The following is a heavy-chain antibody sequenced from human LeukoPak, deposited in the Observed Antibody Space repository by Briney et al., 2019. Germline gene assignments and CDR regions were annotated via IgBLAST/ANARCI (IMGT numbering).Heavy chain of an antibody. CDR1: GGSFSGDF. J-gene: IGHJ3*02. V-gene: IGHV4-34*01. CDR3: ARDAGYSSSSDAFDI. D-gene: IGHD6-13*01. Sequence: SETLSLTCAVYGGSFSGDFWSWIRQPPGKGLEWIGEINHSGSTNYNPSLKSRVTISVDTSKNQFSLKLSSVTAADTAVYYCARDAGYSSSSDAFDIWGQGTMVTVSS. CDR2: INHSGST.